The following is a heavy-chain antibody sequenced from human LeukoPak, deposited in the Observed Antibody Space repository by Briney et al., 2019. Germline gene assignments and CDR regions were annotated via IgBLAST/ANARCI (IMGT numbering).Heavy chain of an antibody. V-gene: IGHV3-48*01. CDR2: ISSSSSTI. D-gene: IGHD6-19*01. Sequence: GGSLRLSCAASGFTFSSYSMNWVRQAPGKGLEWVSYISSSSSTIYYADSVKGRFTISRDNAKNSLYLQMNSLRAEDTAVYYCASLLGYSSGWSYYYYMDVWGKGTTVTVSS. J-gene: IGHJ6*03. CDR1: GFTFSSYS. CDR3: ASLLGYSSGWSYYYYMDV.